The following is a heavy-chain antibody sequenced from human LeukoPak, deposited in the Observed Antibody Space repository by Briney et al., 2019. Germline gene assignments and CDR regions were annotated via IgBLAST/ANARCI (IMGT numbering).Heavy chain of an antibody. V-gene: IGHV4-61*05. Sequence: PSETLSLTCTVSGGSISSSSYYWGWIRQPPGKGLEWIGYIYYSGSTNYNPSLKSRVTISVDTSKNQFSLKLSSVTAADTAVYYCARRAYDYYDSSYFDYWGQGTLVTVSS. CDR3: ARRAYDYYDSSYFDY. J-gene: IGHJ4*02. CDR1: GGSISSSSYY. D-gene: IGHD3-22*01. CDR2: IYYSGST.